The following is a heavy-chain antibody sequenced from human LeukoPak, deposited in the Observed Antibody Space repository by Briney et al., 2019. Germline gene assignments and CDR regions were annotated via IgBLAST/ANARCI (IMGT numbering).Heavy chain of an antibody. J-gene: IGHJ4*02. V-gene: IGHV1-2*02. CDR3: ARGKWKLRDDY. CDR1: GYTFSNYG. CDR2: INPNSGGT. D-gene: IGHD1-26*01. Sequence: GASVKVSCKASGYTFSNYGMSWVRQAPGQGLEWMGWINPNSGGTNYAQKFQGRVTMTRDTSISTAYMELSRLRSDDTAVYYCARGKWKLRDDYWGQGTLVTVSS.